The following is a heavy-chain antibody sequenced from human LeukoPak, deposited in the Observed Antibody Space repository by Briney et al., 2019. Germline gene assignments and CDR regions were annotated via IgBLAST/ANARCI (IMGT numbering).Heavy chain of an antibody. D-gene: IGHD3-10*01. V-gene: IGHV4-39*02. J-gene: IGHJ4*02. CDR3: ARHRGRYYDSGSYYYFDY. CDR2: VYYTGST. Sequence: SETLSLTCTVSGGSISSSSYYWGWIRQPPGKGLEWVGSVYYTGSTFYNPSLKSRVTTSVDTSKNHFSLNLSSVTAADTAVYYCARHRGRYYDSGSYYYFDYWGQGTLVTASS. CDR1: GGSISSSSYY.